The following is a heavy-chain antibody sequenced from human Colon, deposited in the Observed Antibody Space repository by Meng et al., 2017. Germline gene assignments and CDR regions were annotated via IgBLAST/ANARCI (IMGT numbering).Heavy chain of an antibody. CDR1: GYTFTSSD. CDR2: MNPNNGNT. D-gene: IGHD2-2*01. J-gene: IGHJ5*01. Sequence: QVQLAQSGAEVRKPGASVKVTCKASGYTFTSSDINWVRQATGRGLEWLGWMNPNNGNTGSAQKFQGRVSMTRDTSIGTAYMELSGLTSEDTAVYYCARTAMLDSWGQGTLVTVSS. V-gene: IGHV1-8*01. CDR3: ARTAMLDS.